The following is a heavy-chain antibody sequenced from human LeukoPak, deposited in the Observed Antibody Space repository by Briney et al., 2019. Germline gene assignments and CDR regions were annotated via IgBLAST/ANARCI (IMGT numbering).Heavy chain of an antibody. CDR3: ARIGVAYCGGDCYSHFDY. CDR2: ISWNSGSI. Sequence: PGGSLRLSCAASGITFDDYAMHWVRQAPGKGLEWVSGISWNSGSIGYADSVEGRFTISRDNARNTLYLQMNSLRAEDTAVYYCARIGVAYCGGDCYSHFDYWGQGTLVTVSS. CDR1: GITFDDYA. V-gene: IGHV3-9*01. D-gene: IGHD2-21*02. J-gene: IGHJ4*02.